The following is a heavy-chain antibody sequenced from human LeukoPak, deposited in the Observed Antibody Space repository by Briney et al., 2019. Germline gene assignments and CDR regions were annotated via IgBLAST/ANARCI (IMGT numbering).Heavy chain of an antibody. V-gene: IGHV3-9*01. CDR2: ISWNSGSI. CDR3: AKDIVRGYSYGYQDY. D-gene: IGHD5-18*01. J-gene: IGHJ4*02. Sequence: GGSLRLSCAASGFTFDDYAMPWVRQAPGKGLEWVSGISWNSGSIGYADSVKGRFTISRDNAKNSLYLQMNSLRAEDTALYYCAKDIVRGYSYGYQDYWGQGTLVTVSS. CDR1: GFTFDDYA.